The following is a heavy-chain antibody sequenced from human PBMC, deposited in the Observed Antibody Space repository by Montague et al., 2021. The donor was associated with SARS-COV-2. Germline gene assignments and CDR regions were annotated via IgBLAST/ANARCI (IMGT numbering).Heavy chain of an antibody. D-gene: IGHD1-26*01. CDR2: IYYSGNT. Sequence: SETLSLTCTISGGSISGRCYYWGWIRPPPGKGREWIVGIYYSGNTYYNLSLKSRVTISVDPSKNQVSLKLTSVTAADTAVYFCAREGAVVGARRTFDVWGQGTMATVSS. V-gene: IGHV4-39*07. J-gene: IGHJ3*01. CDR3: AREGAVVGARRTFDV. CDR1: GGSISGRCYY.